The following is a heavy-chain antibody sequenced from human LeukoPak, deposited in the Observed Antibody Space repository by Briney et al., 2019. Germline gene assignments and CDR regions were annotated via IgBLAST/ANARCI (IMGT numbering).Heavy chain of an antibody. CDR2: INPNTGGA. Sequence: ASVKVSCKASGYTFSDYYIHWVRQAPGQGLEYMGWINPNTGGASYAQKFRVRVTMTRDTSSSTVYMQLSTLTSDDTAVYSCARGRPSAEPPDHWGQGTLVAVSS. CDR3: ARGRPSAEPPDH. D-gene: IGHD6-6*01. CDR1: GYTFSDYY. V-gene: IGHV1-2*02. J-gene: IGHJ4*02.